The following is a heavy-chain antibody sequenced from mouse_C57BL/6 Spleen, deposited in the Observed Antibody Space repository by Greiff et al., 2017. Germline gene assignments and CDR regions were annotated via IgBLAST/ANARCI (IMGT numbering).Heavy chain of an antibody. D-gene: IGHD3-2*02. CDR3: ARGGSGYSMDY. Sequence: QVQLQQSGAELMKPGASVKLSCKATGYTFTGYWIEWVKQRPGHGLEWIGEILPGSGSTNYNEKFKGKATFTADTSSNTAYMQLSSLITEDSAIYYCARGGSGYSMDYWGQGTSVTVSS. CDR2: ILPGSGST. V-gene: IGHV1-9*01. CDR1: GYTFTGYW. J-gene: IGHJ4*01.